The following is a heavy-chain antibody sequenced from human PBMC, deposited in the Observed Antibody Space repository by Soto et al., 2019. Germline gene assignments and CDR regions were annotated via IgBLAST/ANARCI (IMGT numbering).Heavy chain of an antibody. CDR1: GDSVSSNSAA. CDR3: ARWSLRYNWFDP. CDR2: TYYRSKWYN. J-gene: IGHJ5*02. Sequence: SQTLLLTCAISGDSVSSNSAAWNWIRQSPSTGLEWLGRTYYRSKWYNDYAVSVKSRITINPDTSKNQFSLQLNSVTPEDTAVYYCARWSLRYNWFDPWGQGTLVTVSS. V-gene: IGHV6-1*01.